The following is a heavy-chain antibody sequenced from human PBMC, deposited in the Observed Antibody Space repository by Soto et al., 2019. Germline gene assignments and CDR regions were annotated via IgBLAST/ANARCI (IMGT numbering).Heavy chain of an antibody. V-gene: IGHV3-30-3*01. J-gene: IGHJ6*02. Sequence: WGSLRLSCCASGFTFGTYAIHWCRQAPGKGLQWVALISYEGSNTYYADSVKGRFTISRDNSKNTLYLEMNTLRPEDTAVYYCARVTPGNNLYYFSGLDVWGQGTSVTVSS. CDR3: ARVTPGNNLYYFSGLDV. CDR1: GFTFGTYA. CDR2: ISYEGSNT. D-gene: IGHD1-1*01.